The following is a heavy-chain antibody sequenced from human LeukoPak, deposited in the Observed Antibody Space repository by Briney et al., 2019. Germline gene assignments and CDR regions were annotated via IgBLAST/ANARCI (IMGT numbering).Heavy chain of an antibody. CDR3: AKDMGYDYVWGSFSFDY. CDR2: ISGSGGST. V-gene: IGHV3-23*01. Sequence: GGSLRLSCAASGFNFSSYAMSWVRQAPGKGLEWVSAISGSGGSTYYADSVKGRFTISRDNSKNTLYLQMNSLRAEDTAVYYCAKDMGYDYVWGSFSFDYWGQGTLVTVSS. D-gene: IGHD3-16*01. J-gene: IGHJ4*02. CDR1: GFNFSSYA.